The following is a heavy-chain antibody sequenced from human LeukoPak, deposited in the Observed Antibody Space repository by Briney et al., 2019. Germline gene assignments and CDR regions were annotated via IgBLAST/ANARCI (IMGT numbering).Heavy chain of an antibody. D-gene: IGHD6-19*01. V-gene: IGHV3-33*01. CDR1: GFTFSSYG. J-gene: IGHJ4*02. CDR2: IWYDGSNK. CDR3: ARSLGWYQVAY. Sequence: PGGSLRLSCAVSGFTFSSYGMHWVRQAPGKGLEWVAVIWYDGSNKNYADSVKGRFTISRDNSKNTLFLQMNSLRAEDTAVYYCARSLGWYQVAYWGQGTLVTVSS.